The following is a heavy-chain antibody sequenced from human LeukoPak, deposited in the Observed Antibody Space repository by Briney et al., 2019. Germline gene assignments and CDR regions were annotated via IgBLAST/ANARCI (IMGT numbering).Heavy chain of an antibody. D-gene: IGHD2-2*01. Sequence: PSETLSLTCTVSGGSISSSSYYWGWVRQPPGRGRQWIGSINYSGTTYYNPSLKSRVTISVDTSKNQFSLKLSSVTAADTAVYYCARLPIVVVPSTSFDIWGQGTMVTVSS. J-gene: IGHJ3*02. CDR3: ARLPIVVVPSTSFDI. V-gene: IGHV4-39*01. CDR2: INYSGTT. CDR1: GGSISSSSYY.